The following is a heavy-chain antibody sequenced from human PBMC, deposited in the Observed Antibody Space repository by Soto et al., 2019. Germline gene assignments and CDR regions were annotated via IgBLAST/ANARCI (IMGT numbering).Heavy chain of an antibody. CDR2: IYPGDSDT. D-gene: IGHD6-13*01. CDR3: ARLGVRYSSSWSSWWASH. Sequence: PGESLKISCKGSGYSFTSYWIGWVRQMPGKGLEWMGIIYPGDSDTRYSPSFQGQVTISADKSISTAYLQWSSLKASDTAMYYCARLGVRYSSSWSSWWASHWGQGTRVTVSS. CDR1: GYSFTSYW. V-gene: IGHV5-51*01. J-gene: IGHJ4*02.